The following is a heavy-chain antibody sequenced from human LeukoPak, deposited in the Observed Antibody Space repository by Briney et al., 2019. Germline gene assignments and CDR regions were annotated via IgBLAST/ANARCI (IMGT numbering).Heavy chain of an antibody. CDR3: ARGYCSGGSCYLFYFDY. Sequence: WASVKVSCKASGYTFTSYGISWVRQAPGQGLEWMGRINPNSGGTNYAQKFQGRVTMTRDTSISTAYMELSRLRSDDTAVYYCARGYCSGGSCYLFYFDYWGQGTLVTVSS. J-gene: IGHJ4*02. CDR1: GYTFTSYG. D-gene: IGHD2-15*01. V-gene: IGHV1-2*06. CDR2: INPNSGGT.